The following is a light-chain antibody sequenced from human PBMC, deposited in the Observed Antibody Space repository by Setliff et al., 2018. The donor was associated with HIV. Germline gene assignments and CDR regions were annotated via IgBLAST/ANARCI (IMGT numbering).Light chain of an antibody. CDR2: DVN. CDR3: CSYAGTYTYV. J-gene: IGLJ1*01. Sequence: QSVLTQPRSVSGSPGQSVTFSCTGTSSDVGGYNYVSWYQQHPGKAPKLIIYDVNKRPSGVPDRFSGSKSGNTASQTISGLQAEDEADYYCCSYAGTYTYVFGTGTKVTVL. V-gene: IGLV2-11*01. CDR1: SSDVGGYNY.